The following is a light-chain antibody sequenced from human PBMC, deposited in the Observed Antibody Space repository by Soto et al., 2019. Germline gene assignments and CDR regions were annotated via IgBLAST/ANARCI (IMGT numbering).Light chain of an antibody. CDR3: QSYDSSLSAL. CDR2: GNS. J-gene: IGLJ3*02. V-gene: IGLV1-40*01. Sequence: QYVLTQPPSVSGAPGQRVTISCTGSSSNIGAGYDVHWYQQLPGTAPKLLIYGNSNRPSGVPDRFSGSKSGTSASLAITGLQAEDEADYYSQSYDSSLSALFGGGTKLTVL. CDR1: SSNIGAGYD.